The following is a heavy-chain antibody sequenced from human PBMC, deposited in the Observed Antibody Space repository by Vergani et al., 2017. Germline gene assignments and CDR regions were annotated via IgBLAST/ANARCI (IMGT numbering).Heavy chain of an antibody. Sequence: QVHLVESGGGVVQHGRSLRLSCVVSGFTSSYYGMHWVRQAPGKGLEWVAVISYDGTQKYYADSVKGRFTSSRDNSKSTLYLQMNSLRTEDTAVYYCATKSCGTPGCQIGYFREWVQGTLVTVSS. CDR3: ATKSCGTPGCQIGYFRE. CDR1: GFTSSYYG. D-gene: IGHD1-1*01. J-gene: IGHJ1*01. CDR2: ISYDGTQK. V-gene: IGHV3-30*03.